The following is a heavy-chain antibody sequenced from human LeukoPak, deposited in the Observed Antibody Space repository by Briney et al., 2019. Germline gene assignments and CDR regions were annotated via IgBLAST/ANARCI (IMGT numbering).Heavy chain of an antibody. Sequence: SVKVSCKASGGTFSSYAISWVRQAPGQGLEWMGGIIPIFGTANYAQKFQGRVTITADKSTSTAYMELSSLRSEDTAVYFCAQGGHDFNPFYYWGQGTLVTVSS. D-gene: IGHD2-21*02. J-gene: IGHJ4*02. V-gene: IGHV1-69*06. CDR1: GGTFSSYA. CDR2: IIPIFGTA. CDR3: AQGGHDFNPFYY.